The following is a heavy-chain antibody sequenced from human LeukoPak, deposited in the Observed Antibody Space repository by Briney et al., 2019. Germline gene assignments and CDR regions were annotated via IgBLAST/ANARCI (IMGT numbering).Heavy chain of an antibody. CDR2: ISCDSGVI. D-gene: IGHD3-22*01. Sequence: SLRLSCVASGFTSCINVIHWVREDPGERLERGAQISCDSGVIDYADSVKGRFTISRDNAKNSLYLQMNSLRAEDTALYYCAKSIGYYYDSSGYYYFDYWGQGTLVTVSS. CDR1: GFTSCINV. J-gene: IGHJ4*02. V-gene: IGHV3-9*02. CDR3: AKSIGYYYDSSGYYYFDY.